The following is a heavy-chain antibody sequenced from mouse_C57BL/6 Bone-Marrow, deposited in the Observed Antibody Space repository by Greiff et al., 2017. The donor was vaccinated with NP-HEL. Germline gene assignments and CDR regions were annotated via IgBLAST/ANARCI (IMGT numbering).Heavy chain of an antibody. J-gene: IGHJ2*01. CDR3: ARSSSIYYDYPCCDY. CDR1: GYTFTNYW. CDR2: IYPGGGYT. V-gene: IGHV1-63*01. Sequence: VQLQQSGAELVRPGTSVKMSCKASGYTFTNYWIGWAKQRPGHGLEWIGDIYPGGGYTNYNEQFKGKATLTADKSSSTAYMQFSSLTSESSAIYYCARSSSIYYDYPCCDYWGQGTTLTVSS. D-gene: IGHD2-4*01.